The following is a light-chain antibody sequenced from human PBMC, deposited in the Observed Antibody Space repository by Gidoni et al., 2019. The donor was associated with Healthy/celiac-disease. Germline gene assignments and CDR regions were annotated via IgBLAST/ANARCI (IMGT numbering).Light chain of an antibody. CDR3: QQYGSSQWT. CDR1: QSVSSSY. J-gene: IGKJ1*01. Sequence: EIVLTQSPGTLSLSPGERATLSCRASQSVSSSYLAWYQQKPGQAPRLLIYGASSRATGIPDRFRGSGSGTDFTLTISRLEPEDFAVYYCQQYGSSQWTFXQXTKVEIK. V-gene: IGKV3-20*01. CDR2: GAS.